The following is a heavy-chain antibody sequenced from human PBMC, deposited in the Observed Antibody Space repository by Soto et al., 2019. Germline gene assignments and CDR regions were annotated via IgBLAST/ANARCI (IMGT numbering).Heavy chain of an antibody. CDR2: LNSGKGNT. D-gene: IGHD2-15*01. V-gene: IGHV1-3*04. CDR1: GYTFTRYA. CDR3: ARAGDDCSAANFYVIEY. J-gene: IGHJ4*02. Sequence: ASVKVSCKASGYTFTRYAIHWVRQAPLQMLEWMVCLNSGKGNTKYSEKFQGRVTITSDTSASTAYMDLSSLRSEDTAMYYCARAGDDCSAANFYVIEYWGQGTLVTVSS.